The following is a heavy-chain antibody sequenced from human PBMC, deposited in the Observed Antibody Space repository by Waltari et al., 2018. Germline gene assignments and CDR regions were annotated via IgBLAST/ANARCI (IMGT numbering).Heavy chain of an antibody. CDR1: GFTFSSYW. J-gene: IGHJ4*02. D-gene: IGHD3-3*01. V-gene: IGHV3-7*03. Sequence: EVPLVESGGGLVQPGGSLRLSCAASGFTFSSYWMSWVRQAPGKGLEWVANIKQEGSEKYYVDSVKGRFTISRDNAKNSLYLQMNSLRAEDTAVYYCARDTESSYYDCWSGYSACDYWGQGTLVTVSS. CDR2: IKQEGSEK. CDR3: ARDTESSYYDCWSGYSACDY.